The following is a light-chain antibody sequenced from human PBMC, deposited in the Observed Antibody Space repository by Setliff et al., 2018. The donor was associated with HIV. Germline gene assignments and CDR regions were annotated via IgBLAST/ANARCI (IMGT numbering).Light chain of an antibody. CDR3: SSYTGTNTSVVL. CDR1: SSDVGGYNY. V-gene: IGLV2-14*01. Sequence: QSVLTQPASVSGSPGQSITISCTGTSSDVGGYNYVSWYQHHPGKAPKLLIYEVTDRPSGVSNRFSGSKPGNTASLTISGLQAEDEGDYYCSSYTGTNTSVVLFGGGTQLTV. J-gene: IGLJ2*01. CDR2: EVT.